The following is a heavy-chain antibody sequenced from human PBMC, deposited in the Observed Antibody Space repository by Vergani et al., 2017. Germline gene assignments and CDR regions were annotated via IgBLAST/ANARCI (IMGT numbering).Heavy chain of an antibody. CDR3: ASHPRLGGYVVDS. Sequence: QVQLQESGPGLVKPSETLSLTCTVSGGSISSYYWSWIRQPAGKGLEWIGRIYTSGSTNYNPSLRRRVTISLDKSKNQFSLKLTSVTAADTAVYFCASHPRLGGYVVDSWGQGTLVTVSS. D-gene: IGHD3-16*01. J-gene: IGHJ4*02. CDR1: GGSISSYY. V-gene: IGHV4-4*07. CDR2: IYTSGST.